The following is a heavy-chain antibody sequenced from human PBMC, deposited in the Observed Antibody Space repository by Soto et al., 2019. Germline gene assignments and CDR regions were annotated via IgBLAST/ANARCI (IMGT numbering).Heavy chain of an antibody. CDR3: ATAGGNDEDRVSYFGLDV. Sequence: QVQLQESGPGLVQPSQTLSLTCTVSGDSISSGAYYWSWIRQHPQKGLEWIGCIYHGGSTHYHRSLKSRVTISVDTSKNQFSLNLNSVTAADTAVYYCATAGGNDEDRVSYFGLDVWGQGTTVTVSS. D-gene: IGHD1-1*01. J-gene: IGHJ6*02. V-gene: IGHV4-31*03. CDR2: IYHGGST. CDR1: GDSISSGAYY.